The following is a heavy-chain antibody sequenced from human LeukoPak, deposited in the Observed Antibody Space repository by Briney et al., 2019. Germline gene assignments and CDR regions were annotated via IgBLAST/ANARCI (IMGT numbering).Heavy chain of an antibody. V-gene: IGHV4-39*02. Sequence: SETLSLTCTVSGGSIRSSSYYWGWIRQPPGKGLEWIGSIHYSGSTDYNPSLKSRVTISVETSKNQFSLKLSSVTAADTAVYYCARDGKYHDYGDYVGIDYWGQGTLVTVSS. CDR2: IHYSGST. D-gene: IGHD4-17*01. J-gene: IGHJ4*02. CDR1: GGSIRSSSYY. CDR3: ARDGKYHDYGDYVGIDY.